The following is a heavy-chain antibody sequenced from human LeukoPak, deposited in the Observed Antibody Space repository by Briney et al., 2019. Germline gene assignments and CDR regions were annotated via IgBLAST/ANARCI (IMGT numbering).Heavy chain of an antibody. Sequence: GGSLRLSCAASGFTFSSYSMNWVRQAPGKGLEWVSSISSSSYIYYADSVKGRFTISRDNAKTSLYLKMTSLRAEDTAVYYCARPGRSSWYVSGYYYGMDVWGQGTTVTVSS. CDR3: ARPGRSSWYVSGYYYGMDV. CDR1: GFTFSSYS. J-gene: IGHJ6*02. V-gene: IGHV3-21*01. D-gene: IGHD6-13*01. CDR2: ISSSSYI.